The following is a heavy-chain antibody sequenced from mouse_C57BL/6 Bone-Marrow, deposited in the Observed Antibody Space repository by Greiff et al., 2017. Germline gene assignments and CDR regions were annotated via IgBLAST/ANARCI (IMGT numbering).Heavy chain of an antibody. Sequence: VQLQQPGAELVRPGTSVKLSCKASGYTFTSYWMHWVKQRPGQGLEWIGVIDPSASYTNYNQKFKGKATLTVDTSSSTAYMQLSSLTSEDSAVYYCARYDYYCSSYRFAYWGQGTLVTVSA. D-gene: IGHD1-1*01. CDR1: GYTFTSYW. J-gene: IGHJ3*01. V-gene: IGHV1-59*01. CDR3: ARYDYYCSSYRFAY. CDR2: IDPSASYT.